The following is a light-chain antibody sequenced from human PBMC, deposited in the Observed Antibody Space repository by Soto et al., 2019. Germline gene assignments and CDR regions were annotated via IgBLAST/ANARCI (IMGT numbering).Light chain of an antibody. J-gene: IGKJ2*01. V-gene: IGKV1-5*03. CDR2: KAS. CDR3: QQYTSYYT. Sequence: DIQMTQSPSTLSASVGDRVTITCRASQSISTWLAWYQQKPGQAPKLLIYKASTLQTGVPSRFSGSGSGADFTLTISSLQPEDFGTYYCQQYTSYYTFCQWTKLEIK. CDR1: QSISTW.